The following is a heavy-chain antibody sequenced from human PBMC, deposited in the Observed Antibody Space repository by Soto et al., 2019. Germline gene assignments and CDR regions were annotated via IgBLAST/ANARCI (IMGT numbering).Heavy chain of an antibody. CDR3: ARSLSTIAARPDY. CDR2: INPNSGDT. D-gene: IGHD6-6*01. V-gene: IGHV1-2*02. Sequence: VSCKASGYTFTGYYMHWVRQAPGQGLEWMGWINPNSGDTNYAQKVQGRVTMTRDTSISTAYLELSSLRSDDAAVYYCARSLSTIAARPDYWGQGTLVTVSS. CDR1: GYTFTGYY. J-gene: IGHJ4*02.